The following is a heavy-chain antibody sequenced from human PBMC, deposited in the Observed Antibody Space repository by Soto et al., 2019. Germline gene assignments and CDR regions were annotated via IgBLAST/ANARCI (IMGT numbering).Heavy chain of an antibody. Sequence: GSLRLSCAASGFTFSDYYLSWIRQAPGKGLEWVSYISSSGRTIYYADSVKGRFTISRDNAKNSLYLQMNSLRAEDTAVYYCATSGSGWEFDYWGQGTLVTVSS. V-gene: IGHV3-11*01. J-gene: IGHJ4*02. CDR1: GFTFSDYY. D-gene: IGHD6-19*01. CDR2: ISSSGRTI. CDR3: ATSGSGWEFDY.